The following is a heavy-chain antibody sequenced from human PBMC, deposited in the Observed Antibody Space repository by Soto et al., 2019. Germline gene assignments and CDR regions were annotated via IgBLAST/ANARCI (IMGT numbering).Heavy chain of an antibody. CDR1: GGSFSGYY. CDR2: INHSGST. J-gene: IGHJ6*02. CDR3: ARANGSGYYYGMDV. V-gene: IGHV4-34*01. Sequence: SETLSLTCAVYGGSFSGYYWSWVRQPPGKGLEWIGEINHSGSTNYNPSLKSRVTISVDTSKNQFSLKLSSVTAADTAVYYCARANGSGYYYGMDVWGQGTTVTVSS. D-gene: IGHD3-10*01.